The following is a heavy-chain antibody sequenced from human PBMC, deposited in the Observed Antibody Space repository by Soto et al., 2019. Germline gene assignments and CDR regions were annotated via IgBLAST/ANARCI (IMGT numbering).Heavy chain of an antibody. Sequence: QVQLVESGGGVVQPGRSLRLSCAASGFTFSSYAMHWVRQAPGKGLEWVAVISYDGSNKYYADSVKGRFTISRDNSKNPLYLQMNSLRAEDTAVYYCARDRRYSYGYGRDYYYYYGMDVWGQGTTVTVSS. J-gene: IGHJ6*02. D-gene: IGHD5-18*01. CDR1: GFTFSSYA. CDR2: ISYDGSNK. CDR3: ARDRRYSYGYGRDYYYYYGMDV. V-gene: IGHV3-30-3*01.